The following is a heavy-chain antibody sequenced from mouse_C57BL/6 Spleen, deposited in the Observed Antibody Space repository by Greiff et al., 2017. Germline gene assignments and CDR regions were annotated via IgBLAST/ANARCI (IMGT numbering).Heavy chain of an antibody. J-gene: IGHJ2*01. CDR3: VRERNGYPFDY. V-gene: IGHV10-1*01. CDR2: IRSTSNNYAT. CDR1: GFSFNTYA. D-gene: IGHD2-2*01. Sequence: EVKLLESGGGLVQPKGSLKLSCAASGFSFNTYAMNWVRQAPGKGLEWVARIRSTSNNYATYYADSVKDRFTISRDDSESMLYLQMNNLKTEDTAMYYCVRERNGYPFDYWGQGTTLTVSA.